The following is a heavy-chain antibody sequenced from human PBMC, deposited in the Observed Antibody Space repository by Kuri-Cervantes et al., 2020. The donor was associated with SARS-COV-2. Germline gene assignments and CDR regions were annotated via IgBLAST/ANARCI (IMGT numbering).Heavy chain of an antibody. CDR3: AREFKVRRVVPAAKDSRTQYYFDY. CDR1: GGTFSSYT. D-gene: IGHD2-2*01. CDR2: ISAYNGNT. V-gene: IGHV1-18*01. J-gene: IGHJ4*02. Sequence: ASVKVSCKASGGTFSSYTISWVRQAPGQGLEWMGWISAYNGNTNYAQKLQGRVTMTTDTSTSTAYMELRSLRSEDTAVYYCAREFKVRRVVPAAKDSRTQYYFDYWGRGTLVTVSS.